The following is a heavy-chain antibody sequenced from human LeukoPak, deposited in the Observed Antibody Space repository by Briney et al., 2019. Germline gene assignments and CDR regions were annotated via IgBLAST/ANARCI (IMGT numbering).Heavy chain of an antibody. CDR3: ARAPDYSNYVFDY. CDR2: INWNGGSA. D-gene: IGHD4-11*01. J-gene: IGHJ4*02. V-gene: IGHV3-20*04. CDR1: GFTFSSYW. Sequence: PGGSLRLSCAASGFTFSSYWMSWVRQAPGKGLEWVSGINWNGGSAGYADSVKGRFTISRDNAKNSLYLQMNSLRAEDTALYYCARAPDYSNYVFDYWGQGTLVTVSS.